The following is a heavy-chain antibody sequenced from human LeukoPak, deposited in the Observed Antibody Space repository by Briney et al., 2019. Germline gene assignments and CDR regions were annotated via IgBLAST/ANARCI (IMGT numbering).Heavy chain of an antibody. D-gene: IGHD3-10*01. Sequence: ALETLSLTCTVSGGSISSYYWSWIRQPPGKGLEWIGYIYYSGSTNYNPSLKSRVTISVDTSKNQFSLKLSSVTAADTAVYYCAREPMVRGVIRAFDIWGQGTMVTVSS. V-gene: IGHV4-59*01. CDR2: IYYSGST. CDR3: AREPMVRGVIRAFDI. CDR1: GGSISSYY. J-gene: IGHJ3*02.